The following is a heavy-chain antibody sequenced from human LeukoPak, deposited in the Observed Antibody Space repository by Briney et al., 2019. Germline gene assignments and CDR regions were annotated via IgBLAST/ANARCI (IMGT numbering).Heavy chain of an antibody. CDR3: ARDNSLQDMAWWFDP. D-gene: IGHD5-24*01. CDR1: GYTFTRHY. V-gene: IGHV1-46*01. J-gene: IGHJ5*02. CDR2: INPTGTSS. Sequence: WASVKVSCKSSGYTFTRHYLHWVRQAPGQGLEWVGLINPTGTSSWSAQKFQGRFTLTRDMSTSTDYMELSSLRSEDTAVYYCARDNSLQDMAWWFDPWGQGTLVIVSS.